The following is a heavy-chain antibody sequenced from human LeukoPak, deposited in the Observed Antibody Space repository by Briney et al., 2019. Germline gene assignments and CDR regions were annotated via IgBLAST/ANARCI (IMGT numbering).Heavy chain of an antibody. CDR2: ISSDGGNK. J-gene: IGHJ6*03. CDR3: AKDSLYYYYMDV. Sequence: GGSLRLSCAASGFTFSTYGVHWVRQAPGKGLEWVAVISSDGGNKYYADSVKGRFTISRDNSKNTLYLQMNSLRAEDTAVYYCAKDSLYYYYMDVWGKGTTVTISS. CDR1: GFTFSTYG. V-gene: IGHV3-30*04.